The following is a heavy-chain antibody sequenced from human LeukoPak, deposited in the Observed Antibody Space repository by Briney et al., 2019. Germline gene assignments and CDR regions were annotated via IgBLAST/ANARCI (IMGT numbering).Heavy chain of an antibody. CDR3: ALTSNYYDSSGYDY. J-gene: IGHJ4*02. CDR2: ISGSGGST. Sequence: GGSLRLSCAASGFTFRNYAVSWVRQAPGKGLEWVSAISGSGGSTYYADSVKGRFTISRDNSKNTLYLQMNSLRAEDTAVYYCALTSNYYDSSGYDYWGQGTLVTVSS. D-gene: IGHD3-22*01. V-gene: IGHV3-23*01. CDR1: GFTFRNYA.